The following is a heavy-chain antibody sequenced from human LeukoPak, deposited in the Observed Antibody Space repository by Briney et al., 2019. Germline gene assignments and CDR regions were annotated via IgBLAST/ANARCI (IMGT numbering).Heavy chain of an antibody. J-gene: IGHJ3*02. CDR2: IWSDGSKK. CDR1: GFTFSSYG. CDR3: AKDRESGAIDI. V-gene: IGHV3-30*02. Sequence: GGSLRLSCAASGFTFSSYGMHWVRQAPGKGLEWVIFIWSDGSKKYYADSVKGRFTISRDNSKNTLYLQMNSLRGEDTAVYYCAKDRESGAIDIWGQGTMVTVSS. D-gene: IGHD3-10*01.